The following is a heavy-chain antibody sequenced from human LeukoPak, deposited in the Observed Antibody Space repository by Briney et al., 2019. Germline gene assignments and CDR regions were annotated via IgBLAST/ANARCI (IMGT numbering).Heavy chain of an antibody. CDR2: INHSGSP. V-gene: IGHV4-38-2*02. Sequence: SETLSLTCTASGYSISSGYYWGWIRQPPGKGLEWIGEINHSGSPNYNPSLKSRVTISVDTSKNQFSLKLSSVTAADTAVYYCARYYGDSLYWYFDLWGRGTLVTVSS. CDR1: GYSISSGYY. D-gene: IGHD4-17*01. CDR3: ARYYGDSLYWYFDL. J-gene: IGHJ2*01.